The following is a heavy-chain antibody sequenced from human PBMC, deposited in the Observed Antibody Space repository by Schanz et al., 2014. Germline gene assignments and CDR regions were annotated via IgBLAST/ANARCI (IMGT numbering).Heavy chain of an antibody. Sequence: QVQLVESGGGLVKPGGSLRLSCAASGFTFSDYYMNWIRQAPGKGLEWVSYISNSGYTIYYADSVKGRFTISRDNAKNSLYLQMNSLRAEDPAVYSCARAPPPYSSSPYYWYYGMDVWGQGTTVTVSS. V-gene: IGHV3-11*01. CDR1: GFTFSDYY. D-gene: IGHD6-6*01. CDR2: ISNSGYTI. CDR3: ARAPPPYSSSPYYWYYGMDV. J-gene: IGHJ6*02.